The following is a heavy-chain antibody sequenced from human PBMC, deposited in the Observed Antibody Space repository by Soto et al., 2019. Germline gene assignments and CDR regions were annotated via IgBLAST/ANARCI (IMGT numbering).Heavy chain of an antibody. J-gene: IGHJ4*02. CDR1: GFTFTSSA. V-gene: IGHV1-58*01. Sequence: QMQLVQSGPEVKKPGTSVKVSCKASGFTFTSSAVQWVRQARGQRLEWIGWIVVGSGNTNYAQKFQERVTITRDMSTSTAYMELSSLRSKDTAVYYCAAKGNSSGWYSWGRYYFDYWGQGTLVTVSS. D-gene: IGHD6-19*01. CDR2: IVVGSGNT. CDR3: AAKGNSSGWYSWGRYYFDY.